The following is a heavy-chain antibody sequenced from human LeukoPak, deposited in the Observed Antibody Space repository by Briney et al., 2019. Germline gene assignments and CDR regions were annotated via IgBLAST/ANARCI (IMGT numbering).Heavy chain of an antibody. CDR1: GGSFSGYY. J-gene: IGHJ4*02. Sequence: SETLSLTCAVYGGSFSGYYWSWIRQPPGKGLEWIGEINHSGSTKYSPSLKSRVTISVDTSKNQLSPQLTSVTPADTAVYYCARGSHNFLAWGQGTLVTVSS. V-gene: IGHV4-34*01. CDR2: INHSGST. D-gene: IGHD2/OR15-2a*01. CDR3: ARGSHNFLA.